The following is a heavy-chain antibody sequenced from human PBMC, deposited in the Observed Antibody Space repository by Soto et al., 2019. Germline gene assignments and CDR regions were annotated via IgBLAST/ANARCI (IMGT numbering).Heavy chain of an antibody. Sequence: PGESLKISCKGSGYSFTSYWISWVRQMPGKGLEWMGRIYPSDSYTNYSPSFQGHVTISADKSISTAYLQWSSLKASDTAMYYCARHTYHNYDILTGYSVRFDPWGQGTLVTVSS. V-gene: IGHV5-10-1*01. D-gene: IGHD3-9*01. CDR3: ARHTYHNYDILTGYSVRFDP. CDR1: GYSFTSYW. CDR2: IYPSDSYT. J-gene: IGHJ5*02.